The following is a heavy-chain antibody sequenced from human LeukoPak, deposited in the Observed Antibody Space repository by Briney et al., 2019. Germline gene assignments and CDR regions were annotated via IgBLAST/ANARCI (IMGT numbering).Heavy chain of an antibody. CDR3: TRLDGSSLWYYFDY. CDR1: GFTFSGSA. V-gene: IGHV3-73*01. J-gene: IGHJ4*02. D-gene: IGHD6-13*01. CDR2: IRSEANSYAT. Sequence: PGGSLRLSCAASGFTFSGSAMHWVRQASGKGLEWVGRIRSEANSYATAYAASVRGRFSISRDDSKNTAYLQMNSLKPEDTAVYYCTRLDGSSLWYYFDYWAQGTLVTVSS.